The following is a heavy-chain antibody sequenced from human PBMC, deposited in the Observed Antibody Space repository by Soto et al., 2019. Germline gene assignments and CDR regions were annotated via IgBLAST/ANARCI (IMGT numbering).Heavy chain of an antibody. CDR1: GYTFTSYG. D-gene: IGHD6-19*01. J-gene: IGHJ4*02. CDR2: ISAYNGNT. V-gene: IGHV1-18*01. Sequence: ASVEVCCKDSGYTFTSYGRSWVRQAPGQGLEWMGWISAYNGNTNYAQKLQGRVTMTTDTSTSTAYMELRSLRSDDTAVYYCARDSSGWYSDYWGQGTLVTVSS. CDR3: ARDSSGWYSDY.